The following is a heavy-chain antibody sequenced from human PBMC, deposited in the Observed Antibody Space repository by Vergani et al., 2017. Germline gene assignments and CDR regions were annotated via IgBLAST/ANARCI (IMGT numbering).Heavy chain of an antibody. CDR3: ARLYGRDSSGSKCFDY. CDR1: GYSFTNYW. J-gene: IGHJ4*02. V-gene: IGHV5-51*01. CDR2: IHPADSDT. Sequence: EVQLVQSGAEVKKPGESLKISCQISGYSFTNYWIGWVRQMPGKGLEWMGIIHPADSDTRYSPSFQGQITVSVDKSISTAYLQRSSLGASDSAMYYCARLYGRDSSGSKCFDYWGQGTLVTVSS. D-gene: IGHD3-22*01.